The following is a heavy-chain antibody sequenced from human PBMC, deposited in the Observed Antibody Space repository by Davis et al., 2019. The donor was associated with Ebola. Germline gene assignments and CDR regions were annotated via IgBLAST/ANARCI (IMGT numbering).Heavy chain of an antibody. J-gene: IGHJ4*02. Sequence: GESLKISCAASGFTFSSYSMNWVRQAPGKGLEWVSSISSSSYIYYADSVKGRFTISRDNAKNSLYLQMNSLRAEDTAVYYCARDMGDQLLWGPYFDYWGQGTLVTVSS. CDR3: ARDMGDQLLWGPYFDY. CDR2: ISSSSYI. V-gene: IGHV3-21*01. CDR1: GFTFSSYS. D-gene: IGHD2-2*01.